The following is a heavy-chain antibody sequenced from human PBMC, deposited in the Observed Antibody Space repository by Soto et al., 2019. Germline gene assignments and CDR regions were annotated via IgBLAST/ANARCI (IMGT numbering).Heavy chain of an antibody. CDR3: ARAPKVSGSSQTRPDF. D-gene: IGHD6-6*01. CDR1: SGSFSGHY. V-gene: IGHV4-34*01. J-gene: IGHJ4*02. CDR2: ISQSGNT. Sequence: PSETLSLTCSIYSGSFSGHYWSWIRQPPGKGLEWIGEISQSGNTNYSPSLKSRVSISIDTSKKQFSLNLASVSAADTAVYYCARAPKVSGSSQTRPDFWGQGTLVTVS.